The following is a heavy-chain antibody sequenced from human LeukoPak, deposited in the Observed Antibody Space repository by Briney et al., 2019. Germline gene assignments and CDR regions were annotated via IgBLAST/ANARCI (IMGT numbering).Heavy chain of an antibody. D-gene: IGHD3-10*01. CDR3: TNDRGALTN. V-gene: IGHV3-15*01. CDR2: IQSKTDGGPT. J-gene: IGHJ4*02. Sequence: GGSLRLSCATSGFIFSDAWMTWVRQAPGKGLEWVGRIQSKTDGGPTEYAAPVKGRFTISRDDSKNTLYLQMNSLKAGDTAVYYCTNDRGALTNWGPGTLVTVSS. CDR1: GFIFSDAW.